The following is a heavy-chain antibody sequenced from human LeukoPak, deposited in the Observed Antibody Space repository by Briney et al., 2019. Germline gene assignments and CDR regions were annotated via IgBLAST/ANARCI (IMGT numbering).Heavy chain of an antibody. D-gene: IGHD4-17*01. J-gene: IGHJ5*02. CDR1: YSSTSYCI. CDR3: ATRTVTTRVRHAPDWFDP. CDR2: INHSGST. Sequence: PASTKTPSSAAEYSSTSYCIWSLSHQPPKKGLEWMGDINHSGSTNYNPSLKSRVTISADTSKNQFSLKLSSLTAADTAVYYCATRTVTTRVRHAPDWFDPWGQGTLVTVSS. V-gene: IGHV4-34*01.